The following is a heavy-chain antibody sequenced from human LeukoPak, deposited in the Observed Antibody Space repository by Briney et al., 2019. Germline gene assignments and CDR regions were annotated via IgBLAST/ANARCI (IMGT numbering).Heavy chain of an antibody. CDR2: ISGSGGTT. D-gene: IGHD2-15*01. J-gene: IGHJ4*02. V-gene: IGHV3-23*01. Sequence: GGSQRLSCEASGFTFSSYAMTWVRQAPGKGLEWVSTISGSGGTTYYADSVKGRFTISRDNSKNTLYLQMNSLRAEDTAVYFCAKDQRYCSAGNCYANYFDYWGQGTLATVSS. CDR1: GFTFSSYA. CDR3: AKDQRYCSAGNCYANYFDY.